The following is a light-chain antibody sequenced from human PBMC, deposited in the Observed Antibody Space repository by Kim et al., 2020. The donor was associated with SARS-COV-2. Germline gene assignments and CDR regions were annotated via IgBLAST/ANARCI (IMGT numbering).Light chain of an antibody. CDR2: DDS. CDR1: NIGSKS. V-gene: IGLV3-21*03. J-gene: IGLJ3*02. Sequence: AAGKTARITCGGNNIGSKSVHWHQQKPGQSPVMVIYDDSDRPSGIPERFSGSNSGNTATLTISRVEAGDEADYYCQLWDSSSDHWVFGGGTQLTVL. CDR3: QLWDSSSDHWV.